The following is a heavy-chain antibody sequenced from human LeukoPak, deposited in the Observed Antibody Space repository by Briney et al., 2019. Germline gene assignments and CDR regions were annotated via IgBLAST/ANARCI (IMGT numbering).Heavy chain of an antibody. CDR2: IYHSGST. Sequence: KPSEALSLTCTVSGYSISSGYYWGWIRQPPGKGLEWIGSIYHSGSTYYNPSLKSRVTISVDTSKNQFSLKLSSVTAADTAVYYCARDIGGIEVDYWGQGTLVTVSS. V-gene: IGHV4-38-2*02. J-gene: IGHJ4*02. CDR1: GYSISSGYY. D-gene: IGHD3-16*01. CDR3: ARDIGGIEVDY.